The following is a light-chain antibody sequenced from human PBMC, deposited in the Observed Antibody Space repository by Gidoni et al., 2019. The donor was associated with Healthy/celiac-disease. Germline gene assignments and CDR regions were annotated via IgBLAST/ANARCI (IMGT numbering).Light chain of an antibody. CDR1: QSISSY. Sequence: DIQMTQSPSSLSASVGDRVPITCRASQSISSYLNWYQQKPGKAPKLLIYAASSLQSGVPSRFSGSGSGTDFTLTISSLQPEDFATYYCQQSYSPRTFGQGTKLEIK. CDR3: QQSYSPRT. J-gene: IGKJ2*02. CDR2: AAS. V-gene: IGKV1-39*01.